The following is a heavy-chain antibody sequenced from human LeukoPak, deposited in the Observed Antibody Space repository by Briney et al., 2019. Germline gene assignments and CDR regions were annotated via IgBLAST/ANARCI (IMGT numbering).Heavy chain of an antibody. CDR2: IRSKANSYAT. Sequence: GGSLGPSCAASGFTFSCSAMHWVRQASGKGLEWVGRIRSKANSYATAYAASVKGRFTISRDDSKNTAYLQMNSLKTEDTAVYYCTRPGTMVPYGMDVWGQGTTVTVSS. CDR3: TRPGTMVPYGMDV. J-gene: IGHJ6*02. D-gene: IGHD3-10*01. V-gene: IGHV3-73*01. CDR1: GFTFSCSA.